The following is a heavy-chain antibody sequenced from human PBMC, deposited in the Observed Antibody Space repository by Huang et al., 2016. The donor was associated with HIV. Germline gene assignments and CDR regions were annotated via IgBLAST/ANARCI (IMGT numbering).Heavy chain of an antibody. CDR2: SYYRGTA. CDR3: GRHQYYYDASGFHIDY. D-gene: IGHD3-22*01. CDR1: GGSISNDNYY. Sequence: QLQLQESGPGLVKPSETLSLTCTVSGGSISNDNYYWGWIRQPPGKGVEWIGTSYYRGTASYNPYLKSRVTMSVDTSKNQFSLSLSSVAAADTAIYYCGRHQYYYDASGFHIDYWGQGTLVTVSS. V-gene: IGHV4-39*01. J-gene: IGHJ4*02.